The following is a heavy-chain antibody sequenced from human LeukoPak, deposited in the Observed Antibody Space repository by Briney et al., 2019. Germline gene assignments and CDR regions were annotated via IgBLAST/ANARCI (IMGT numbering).Heavy chain of an antibody. CDR3: AKDGRQQLVPGSEYFQH. CDR2: ISYDGSNK. CDR1: GFTFSSYA. V-gene: IGHV3-30-3*01. J-gene: IGHJ1*01. D-gene: IGHD6-13*01. Sequence: GRSLRLSCAASGFTFSSYAMHWVRQAPGKGLEWVAVISYDGSNKYYADSVKGRFTISRDNSKNTLYLQMNSLRAEDTAVYYCAKDGRQQLVPGSEYFQHWGQGTLVTVSS.